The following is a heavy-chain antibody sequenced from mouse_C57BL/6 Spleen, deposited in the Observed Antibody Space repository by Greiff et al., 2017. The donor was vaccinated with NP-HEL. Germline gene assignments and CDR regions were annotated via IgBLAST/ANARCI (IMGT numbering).Heavy chain of an antibody. CDR2: ISSGGDYI. CDR3: TSGWDFYGRSYVVSAMDY. J-gene: IGHJ4*01. CDR1: GFTFSSYA. D-gene: IGHD1-1*01. Sequence: EVKVEESGEGLVKPGGSLKLSCAASGFTFSSYAMSWVRQTPEKRLEWVAYISSGGDYIYYADTVKGRLTISRDYARNTLDRQMSRLKSEDTAMYYCTSGWDFYGRSYVVSAMDYWGQGASVTVSS. V-gene: IGHV5-9-1*02.